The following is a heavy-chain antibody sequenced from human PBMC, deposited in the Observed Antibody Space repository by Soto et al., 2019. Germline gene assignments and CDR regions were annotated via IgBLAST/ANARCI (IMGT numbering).Heavy chain of an antibody. V-gene: IGHV4-31*03. D-gene: IGHD3-16*01. J-gene: IGHJ6*03. CDR2: IYYSGST. CDR1: GGSISSGGYY. CDR3: ARAGGGIYYYYYYYMDV. Sequence: SETLSLTCTVSGGSISSGGYYWSWIRQHPGKGLEWIGYIYYSGSTYYNPSLKSRVTISVDMSKNQFSLKLSSVTAADTAVYYCARAGGGIYYYYYYYMDVWGKGTTVTVSS.